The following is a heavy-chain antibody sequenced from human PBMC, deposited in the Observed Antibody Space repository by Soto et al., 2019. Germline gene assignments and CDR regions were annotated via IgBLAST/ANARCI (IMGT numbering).Heavy chain of an antibody. D-gene: IGHD2-21*01. CDR3: TNNRDWATGDY. Sequence: EVQLVESGGGLVQPGGSLKLSCAASGFTFSGSAMHWVRQASGKGLEWVGRIRSKANSYATAYAASVKGRFTISRDDSKNTAYLQMNSLKPEDTAVYYCTNNRDWATGDYWGQGTLVTVSS. J-gene: IGHJ4*02. CDR2: IRSKANSYAT. CDR1: GFTFSGSA. V-gene: IGHV3-73*02.